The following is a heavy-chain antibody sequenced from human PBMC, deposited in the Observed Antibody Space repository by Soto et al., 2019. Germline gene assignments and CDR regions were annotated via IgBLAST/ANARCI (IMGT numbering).Heavy chain of an antibody. D-gene: IGHD2-2*02. Sequence: QVQLVESGGGLVKPGGSLRLSCAASGFTFSDYYMSWIRQAPGKGLEWVSYISSSGSTIYYADSVKGRFTISRDNAKNSLYLQMNSLRAEDTGVYYCARDLVVVPAAIRIRSLDYWGQGTLVTVSS. CDR1: GFTFSDYY. V-gene: IGHV3-11*01. CDR3: ARDLVVVPAAIRIRSLDY. CDR2: ISSSGSTI. J-gene: IGHJ4*02.